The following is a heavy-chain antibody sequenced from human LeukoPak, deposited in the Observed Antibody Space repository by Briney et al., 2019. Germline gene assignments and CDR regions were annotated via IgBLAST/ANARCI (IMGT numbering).Heavy chain of an antibody. V-gene: IGHV3-30*03. D-gene: IGHD2-15*01. CDR1: GFTFPTYV. Sequence: GRSLRLSCAASGFTFPTYVIHWFRKAPGKGLDWVALFPQTGSIETYADSVRGRFSISRDNSDSTVYLQMNSLKTEDTAVYYCARDRAVALPTYFYYMDVWGKGTTVIVSS. J-gene: IGHJ6*03. CDR2: FPQTGSIE. CDR3: ARDRAVALPTYFYYMDV.